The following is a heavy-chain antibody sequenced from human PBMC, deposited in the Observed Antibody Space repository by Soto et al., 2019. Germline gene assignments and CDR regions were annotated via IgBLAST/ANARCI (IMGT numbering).Heavy chain of an antibody. CDR3: SRGVSAGVDY. CDR2: MQPSTGRT. V-gene: IGHV1-8*01. CDR1: GYSFTSLD. J-gene: IGHJ4*01. D-gene: IGHD1-26*01. Sequence: ASVKVSCKASGYSFTSLDINWVRQTAGQGLEGMGWMQPSTGRTGEAQTFRGRVTMTRDTSLNTAYMELTTRTSDDTAFYYCSRGVSAGVDYWG.